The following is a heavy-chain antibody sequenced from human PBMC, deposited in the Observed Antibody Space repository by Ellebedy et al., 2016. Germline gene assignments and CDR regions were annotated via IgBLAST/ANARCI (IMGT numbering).Heavy chain of an antibody. V-gene: IGHV3-48*04. CDR2: INAQVNAR. Sequence: GGSLRLXCAASGFSFSNYAFNWVRQAPGKGLEWISYINAQVNARYYADSVRGRFTISRDNAKNSLYLQMNSLRAEDTALYYCARDHDWGSLDYWGQGALVTVSS. CDR1: GFSFSNYA. J-gene: IGHJ4*02. D-gene: IGHD3-9*01. CDR3: ARDHDWGSLDY.